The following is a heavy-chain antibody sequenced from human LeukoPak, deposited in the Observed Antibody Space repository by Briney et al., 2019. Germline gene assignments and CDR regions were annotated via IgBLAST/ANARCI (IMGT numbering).Heavy chain of an antibody. V-gene: IGHV1-69*04. CDR2: IIPILGIA. J-gene: IGHJ6*02. CDR1: GGTFSSYA. D-gene: IGHD3-22*01. CDR3: ARVASGSYYYYGMDV. Sequence: SVKVSCKASGGTFSSYAISWVRQAPGQGLEWMGRIIPILGIANYAQKFQGRVTITADKSTSTAYMELSSLRSEDTAVYYCARVASGSYYYYGMDVWGQGTTVTVS.